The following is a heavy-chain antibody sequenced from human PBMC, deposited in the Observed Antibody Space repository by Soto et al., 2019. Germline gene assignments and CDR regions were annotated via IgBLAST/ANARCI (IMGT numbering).Heavy chain of an antibody. V-gene: IGHV4-31*01. CDR3: ARCRDAFGFDT. D-gene: IGHD2-15*01. CDR1: GGSINSGGYS. J-gene: IGHJ4*02. Sequence: QVQLQESGPGLVKPSETLSLTCNVSGGSINSGGYSWGWIRQHPGKGLEWIGYIHYRGRTSYNPSLQSLVSISLDMSGHHFSLKLTSVTAADTAVYYCARCRDAFGFDTWGQGTRVTVSS. CDR2: IHYRGRT.